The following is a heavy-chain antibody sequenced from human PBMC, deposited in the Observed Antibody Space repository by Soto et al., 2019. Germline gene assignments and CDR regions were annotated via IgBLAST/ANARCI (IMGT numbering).Heavy chain of an antibody. Sequence: EGQLLESGGGLVQPGGSLRLSCVASGFTFSDYAMSWVRQGPGKDLEWASGISGVGGSTYYPDSVKGRFTISRDNSKNTVYLQMNNLTADDTAVYYCAKQRVGSSWYRDFDLWGQGTLVTVSS. J-gene: IGHJ4*02. V-gene: IGHV3-23*01. CDR3: AKQRVGSSWYRDFDL. CDR1: GFTFSDYA. CDR2: ISGVGGST. D-gene: IGHD6-13*01.